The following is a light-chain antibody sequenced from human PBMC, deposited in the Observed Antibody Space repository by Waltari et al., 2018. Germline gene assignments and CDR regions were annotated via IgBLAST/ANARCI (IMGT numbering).Light chain of an antibody. CDR1: SSNIGAGSD. CDR2: VNS. CDR3: QSYDSSLSVV. Sequence: QSVLTQPPSVSGAPGQRVTISCTGSSSNIGAGSDVHWYQQLPGTAPKLLIYVNSNRPSGVPDRFSGSKSGTSASLAITGLQAEDEADYYCQSYDSSLSVVFGGGTTLTVL. J-gene: IGLJ2*01. V-gene: IGLV1-40*01.